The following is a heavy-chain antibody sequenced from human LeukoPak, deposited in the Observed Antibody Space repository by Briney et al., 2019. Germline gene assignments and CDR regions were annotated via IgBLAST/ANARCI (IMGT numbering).Heavy chain of an antibody. Sequence: PGGSLRLSCAASGFTFSSYWMSWVRQAPGKGLERVANIKQDGSEKYYVDSVKGRFTISRDNAKNSLYLQMNSLRAEDTAVYYCARDSIVVVPAAGSSYYYYYMDVWGKGTTVTVSS. CDR1: GFTFSSYW. CDR2: IKQDGSEK. D-gene: IGHD2-2*01. V-gene: IGHV3-7*01. J-gene: IGHJ6*03. CDR3: ARDSIVVVPAAGSSYYYYYMDV.